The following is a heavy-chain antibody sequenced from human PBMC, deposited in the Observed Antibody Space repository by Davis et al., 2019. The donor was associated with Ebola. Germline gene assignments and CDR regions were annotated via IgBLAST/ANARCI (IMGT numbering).Heavy chain of an antibody. CDR1: GYTFTGYY. V-gene: IGHV1-18*04. Sequence: ASVKVSCKASGYTFTGYYMHWVRQAPGQGLEWMGWISAYNGNTNYAQKLQGRVTMTTDTSTSTAYMELRSLRSDDTAVYYCARGAPYQLLYKRGEDYYYMDVWGKGTTVTVSS. CDR2: ISAYNGNT. CDR3: ARGAPYQLLYKRGEDYYYMDV. D-gene: IGHD2-2*02. J-gene: IGHJ6*03.